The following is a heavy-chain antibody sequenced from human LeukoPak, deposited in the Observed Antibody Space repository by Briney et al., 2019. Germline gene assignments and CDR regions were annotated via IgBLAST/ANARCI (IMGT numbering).Heavy chain of an antibody. D-gene: IGHD1-14*01. V-gene: IGHV6-1*01. CDR2: TYYRSKWYN. CDR1: GDSVSSNSAA. J-gene: IGHJ5*02. CDR3: ARGTATASYPINWFDP. Sequence: SQTLSITCAICGDSVSSNSAAWNWIRQSPSRGLEWLGRTYYRSKWYNDYAISVKSRITINPDTSKNQFSLHLNSVTPGDTAVYYCARGTATASYPINWFDPWGQGILVTVSS.